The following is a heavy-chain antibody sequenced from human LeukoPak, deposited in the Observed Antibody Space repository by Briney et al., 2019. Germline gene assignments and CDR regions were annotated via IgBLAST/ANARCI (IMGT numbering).Heavy chain of an antibody. V-gene: IGHV4-4*02. D-gene: IGHD4-17*01. CDR2: IYHSGST. Sequence: SETLSLTCAVSGGSISSSNWWSWVRQPPGKGLEWIGEIYHSGSTNYNPSLKSRVTISVDTSKNQFSLKLSSVTAADTAVYYCAVTTTLENAFDIWGQGTMVTVSS. J-gene: IGHJ3*02. CDR3: AVTTTLENAFDI. CDR1: GGSISSSNW.